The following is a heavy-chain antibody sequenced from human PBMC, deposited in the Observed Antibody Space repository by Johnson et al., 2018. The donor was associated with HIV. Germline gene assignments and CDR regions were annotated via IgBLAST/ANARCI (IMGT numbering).Heavy chain of an antibody. CDR3: AAQMIALVAFVF. Sequence: VQLVESGGGVVQPGRSLRLSCAASGFTFSSYGMHWVRQAPGKGLEWVAVISYDGSNKYYADSVKGRFPISRDNSKNTLYLQMNSLRAEDTAVYYCAAQMIALVAFVFWAKGQWSPSLQ. CDR1: GFTFSSYG. D-gene: IGHD3-22*01. J-gene: IGHJ3*01. CDR2: ISYDGSNK. V-gene: IGHV3-30*03.